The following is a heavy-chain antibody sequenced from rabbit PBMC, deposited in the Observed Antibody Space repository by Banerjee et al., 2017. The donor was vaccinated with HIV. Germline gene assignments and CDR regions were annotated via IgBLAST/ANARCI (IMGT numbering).Heavy chain of an antibody. V-gene: IGHV1S45*01. J-gene: IGHJ4*01. CDR2: IYAGSGSA. Sequence: QEQLEESGGGLVKPEGSLTLTCTASGFDLSSYWMYWVRQAPGKGLEWIGCIYAGSGSAYYASWVKSRFTISKTSSTTVTLQMTSLTAADTATYFCARSLGNYVGYGGLWGQGTLVTVS. CDR3: ARSLGNYVGYGGL. D-gene: IGHD3-1*01. CDR1: GFDLSSYW.